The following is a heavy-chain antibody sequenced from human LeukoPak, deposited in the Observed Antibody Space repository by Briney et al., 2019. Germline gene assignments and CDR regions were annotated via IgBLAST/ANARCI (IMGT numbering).Heavy chain of an antibody. CDR1: GYSFTSYW. Sequence: GESLKISCKGSGYSFTSYWIGWVRQMPGKGLEWMGILYPGDSDTRYSPSFQGQVTISADKSISTAYLQWSSLKASDTAMYYCARHKDCSSTSCYGNYYYYGMDVWGQGTTVTVSS. J-gene: IGHJ6*02. D-gene: IGHD2-2*01. V-gene: IGHV5-51*01. CDR3: ARHKDCSSTSCYGNYYYYGMDV. CDR2: LYPGDSDT.